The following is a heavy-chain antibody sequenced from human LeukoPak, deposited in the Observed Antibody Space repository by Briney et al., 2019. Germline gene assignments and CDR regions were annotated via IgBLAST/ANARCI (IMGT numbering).Heavy chain of an antibody. CDR3: ADDAFDI. Sequence: GGSLRLSCVASGFTFSDYYMSWVRQAPGKGLEWVANIKQDGSEKYYVDSVKGRLTISRDNAKNSLYLQMNSLRAEDTAVYYCADDAFDIWGQGTMVTVSS. V-gene: IGHV3-7*01. CDR1: GFTFSDYY. CDR2: IKQDGSEK. J-gene: IGHJ3*02.